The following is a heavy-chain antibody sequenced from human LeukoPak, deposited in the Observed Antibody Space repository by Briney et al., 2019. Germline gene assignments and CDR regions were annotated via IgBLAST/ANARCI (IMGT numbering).Heavy chain of an antibody. V-gene: IGHV1-18*04. CDR1: GYTFTSYG. CDR3: ARAGIQLWLYNWFDP. J-gene: IGHJ5*02. CDR2: ISAYNGNT. D-gene: IGHD5-18*01. Sequence: GASVKASCKASGYTFTSYGISWVRQAPGQGLEWMGWISAYNGNTNYAQKLQGRVTMTTDTSTSTAYMELRSLRSDDTAVYYCARAGIQLWLYNWFDPWGQGTLVTVSS.